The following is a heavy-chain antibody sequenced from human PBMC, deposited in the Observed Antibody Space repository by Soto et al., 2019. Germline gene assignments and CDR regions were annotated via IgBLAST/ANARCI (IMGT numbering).Heavy chain of an antibody. CDR2: IDWDDDK. CDR3: ERMIMNYDSSGYPEY. CDR1: GFSLSTSGMC. Sequence: LVNPTHTLTLTCTFSGFSLSTSGMCVSWIRQPPGKALEWLARIDWDDDKYYSTSLKTRLTISKDTSKNQVVLTMTNMDPVDTATYYCERMIMNYDSSGYPEYWGQGTLVTVSS. J-gene: IGHJ4*02. D-gene: IGHD3-22*01. V-gene: IGHV2-70*11.